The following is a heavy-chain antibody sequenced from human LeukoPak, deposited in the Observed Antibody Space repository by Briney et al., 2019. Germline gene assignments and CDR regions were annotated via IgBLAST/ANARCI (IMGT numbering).Heavy chain of an antibody. CDR3: AKVYYFDY. CDR2: ISYDENNK. Sequence: GGSLRLSCGVSVFTFSSYGMQWVRQAPGKGREWWAVISYDENNKYYADSVKGRFTISRDNSKNTLYLQMNSLRAEDTAVYYCAKVYYFDYWGQGTLVTVSS. V-gene: IGHV3-30*18. J-gene: IGHJ4*02. CDR1: VFTFSSYG.